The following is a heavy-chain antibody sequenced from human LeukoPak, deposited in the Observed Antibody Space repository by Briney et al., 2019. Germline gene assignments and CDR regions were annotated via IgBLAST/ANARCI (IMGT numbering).Heavy chain of an antibody. D-gene: IGHD6-19*01. Sequence: PGGSLRLSCAASGSTFSSYGMSWVRQAPGKGLEWVSAISGSGSSTYYADSVKGRFTISRDNSKNTLYLQMNSLRAEDTAVYYCARDPYDSGWYRFAYWGQGTLVTVSS. J-gene: IGHJ4*02. CDR3: ARDPYDSGWYRFAY. CDR1: GSTFSSYG. CDR2: ISGSGSST. V-gene: IGHV3-23*01.